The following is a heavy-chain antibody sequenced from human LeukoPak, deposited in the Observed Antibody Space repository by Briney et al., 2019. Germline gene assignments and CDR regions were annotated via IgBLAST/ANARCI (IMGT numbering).Heavy chain of an antibody. CDR2: INHSGST. V-gene: IGHV4-34*01. CDR1: VGSFSGYY. Sequence: SETLSLTCAVYVGSFSGYYWSWIRQPPGRGLEWIGEINHSGSTNYNPSLKSRVTISVDTSKNQFSLKLSSVTAADTAVYYCARGGRVVPAATRWFDPWGQGTLVTVSS. J-gene: IGHJ5*02. D-gene: IGHD2-2*01. CDR3: ARGGRVVPAATRWFDP.